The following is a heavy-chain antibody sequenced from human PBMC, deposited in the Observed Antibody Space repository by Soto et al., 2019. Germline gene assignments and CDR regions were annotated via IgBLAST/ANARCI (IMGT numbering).Heavy chain of an antibody. Sequence: PGGSLRLSCAASGFTFSSYSMNWVRQAPGKGLEWVSYISSSSSTIYYADSVKGRFTISRDNAKNSLYLQMNSLRDEDTAVYYCARDAIGASAMLLFDYYYGMDVWGQGTTVTVSS. J-gene: IGHJ6*02. D-gene: IGHD2-2*01. V-gene: IGHV3-48*02. CDR3: ARDAIGASAMLLFDYYYGMDV. CDR1: GFTFSSYS. CDR2: ISSSSSTI.